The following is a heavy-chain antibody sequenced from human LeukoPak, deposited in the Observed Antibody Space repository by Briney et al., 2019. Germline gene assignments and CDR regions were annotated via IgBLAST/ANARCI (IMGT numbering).Heavy chain of an antibody. CDR2: ISGDGGST. J-gene: IGHJ6*03. CDR3: AKDGHISDYYMDV. Sequence: PGGSLRLSCAASGFTFDDYARHWVRQPPGKGLEWVSLISGDGGSTYYADSVKGRFTISRDNSKNSLYLQMNSLRTEDTALYYCAKDGHISDYYMDVWGKGTTVTVSS. D-gene: IGHD2/OR15-2a*01. V-gene: IGHV3-43*02. CDR1: GFTFDDYA.